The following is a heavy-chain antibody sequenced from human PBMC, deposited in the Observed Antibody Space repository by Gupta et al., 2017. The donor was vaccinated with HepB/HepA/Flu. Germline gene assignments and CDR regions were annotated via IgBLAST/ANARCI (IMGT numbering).Heavy chain of an antibody. CDR1: GYSITTITTCF. J-gene: IGHJ4*02. V-gene: IGHV4-39*01. CDR2: LYPSGKT. D-gene: IGHD4-23*01. CDR3: ARLRDYGGNSEH. Sequence: QLQVQESGPGLVEPSDTLSLNCTVSGYSITTITTCFWGWIRQPPGKGLEWIGSLYPSGKTYYNPSLKSRVTISVDTSKNQFSLRLKSVTASDTAVYYCARLRDYGGNSEHWGQGTLVTVS.